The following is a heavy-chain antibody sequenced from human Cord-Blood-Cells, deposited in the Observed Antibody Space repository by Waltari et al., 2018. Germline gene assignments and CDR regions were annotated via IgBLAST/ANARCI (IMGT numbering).Heavy chain of an antibody. CDR1: GFTFSSYA. Sequence: QVQLVESGGGVVQPGRSLRLSCAASGFTFSSYAMHWVRQAPGKGLEWVAVISYDGSNKYYADSVKGRFTISRDNSKNTLYLQMNSLRAEDTAVYYCARGGGGQATILDYWGQGTLVTVSS. V-gene: IGHV3-30-3*01. CDR2: ISYDGSNK. D-gene: IGHD3-9*01. CDR3: ARGGGGQATILDY. J-gene: IGHJ4*02.